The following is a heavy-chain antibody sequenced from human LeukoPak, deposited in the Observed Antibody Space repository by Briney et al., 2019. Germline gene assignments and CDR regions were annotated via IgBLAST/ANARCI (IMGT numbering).Heavy chain of an antibody. J-gene: IGHJ4*02. D-gene: IGHD5-12*01. Sequence: GYIYYSGTTNYNPSLKSRVTISVDTSKNQFSLKLSSVTAADTAVYYCARSPSGYDLLSFDYWGQGTLVTVSS. V-gene: IGHV4-59*01. CDR3: ARSPSGYDLLSFDY. CDR2: IYYSGTT.